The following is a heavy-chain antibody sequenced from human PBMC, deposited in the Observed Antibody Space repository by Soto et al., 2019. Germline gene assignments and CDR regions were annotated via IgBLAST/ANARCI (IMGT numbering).Heavy chain of an antibody. CDR2: IYHSGST. Sequence: SETLSLTCAVSGGSIRSSNLWSWVRQPPGKGLEWIGEIYHSGSTNYNPSLKSRVTISVDKSKNQFSLKLSSVTAADTAVYYCASVTTGRYYYGMDVWGQGATVTVSS. CDR1: GGSIRSSNL. CDR3: ASVTTGRYYYGMDV. D-gene: IGHD4-17*01. V-gene: IGHV4-4*02. J-gene: IGHJ6*02.